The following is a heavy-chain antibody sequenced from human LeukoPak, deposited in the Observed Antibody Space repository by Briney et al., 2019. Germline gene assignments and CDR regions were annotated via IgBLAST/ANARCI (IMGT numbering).Heavy chain of an antibody. CDR1: GSTFSRHR. CDR2: ISSGSSYI. CDR3: ARGGLNYADASDI. D-gene: IGHD4-11*01. V-gene: IGHV3-21*05. Sequence: GGSLRLSCAASGSTFSRHRMSWVRQAPGKGLEWVSYISSGSSYIYYADSVKGRFTISRDNGENSLYLQMNSLRGEDTAVYYCARGGLNYADASDIWGQGTMVTVSS. J-gene: IGHJ3*02.